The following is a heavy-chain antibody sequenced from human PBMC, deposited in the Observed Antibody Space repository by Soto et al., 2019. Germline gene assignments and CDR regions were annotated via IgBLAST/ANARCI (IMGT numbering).Heavy chain of an antibody. CDR3: ARTPWFYDSDDYYYDF. CDR1: GDSVSSDRVA. J-gene: IGHJ4*02. D-gene: IGHD3-22*01. Sequence: PSQTLSLTCAISGDSVSSDRVAWNWIRQSSSRGLEWLGRTYYRSKWYNDYAESIESRLTIIPDTSKNQFSLQLNSVTPEDTAVYYCARTPWFYDSDDYYYDFWGQGNLVTVSS. V-gene: IGHV6-1*01. CDR2: TYYRSKWYN.